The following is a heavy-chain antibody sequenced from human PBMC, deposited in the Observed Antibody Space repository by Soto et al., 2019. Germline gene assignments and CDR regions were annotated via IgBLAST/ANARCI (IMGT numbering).Heavy chain of an antibody. CDR2: IYYSGST. Sequence: PSETLSLTCTVSGGSISSYYWSWIRQPPGKGLEWIGYIYYSGSTNYNPSLKSRVTISVDTSKNQFSLKLSSVTAADTAVYYCARQEGPPVWSGYNWFDPWGQGTLVTVSS. J-gene: IGHJ5*02. D-gene: IGHD3-3*01. V-gene: IGHV4-59*08. CDR1: GGSISSYY. CDR3: ARQEGPPVWSGYNWFDP.